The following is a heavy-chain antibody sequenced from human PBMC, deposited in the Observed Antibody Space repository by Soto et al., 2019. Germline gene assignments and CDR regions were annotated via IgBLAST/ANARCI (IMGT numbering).Heavy chain of an antibody. D-gene: IGHD4-17*01. V-gene: IGHV4-59*01. CDR3: ARARNWDYDFDY. CDR1: GGSISSYY. J-gene: IGHJ4*02. CDR2: IYYSGST. Sequence: VQLQESGPGLVKPSETLSLTCTVSGGSISSYYWSWIRQPPGKGLEWIGYIYYSGSTNYNPSLKSRVTISVDTSKNQFSLKLSSVTAADTAVYYCARARNWDYDFDYWGQGTLVTVSS.